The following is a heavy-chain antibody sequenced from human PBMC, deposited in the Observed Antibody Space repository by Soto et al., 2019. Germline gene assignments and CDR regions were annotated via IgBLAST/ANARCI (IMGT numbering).Heavy chain of an antibody. CDR3: ARDDYGYYGY. J-gene: IGHJ4*02. Sequence: QVQVVQSGAEVKKPGASVKVSCKASGYTFTNYGISWVRQAPGQGLKWMGWTNTHNGNTNYTQMFQGRVTMTTDTSTSTAYMELRSLTSDDTAVYYCARDDYGYYGYWGQGTQVTVSS. V-gene: IGHV1-18*01. D-gene: IGHD4-17*01. CDR2: TNTHNGNT. CDR1: GYTFTNYG.